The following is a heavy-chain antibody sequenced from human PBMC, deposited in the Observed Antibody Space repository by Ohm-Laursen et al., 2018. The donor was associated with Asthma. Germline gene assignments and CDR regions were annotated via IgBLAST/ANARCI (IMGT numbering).Heavy chain of an antibody. CDR1: GFTFRSYA. Sequence: SLRLSCTASGFTFRSYAMHWVRQAPGKGLEWVAVGGSYYDGGLKYYADSVNGRFTVSRDDSKNTLYLQMNSLRPDDTAVYYCARDVMEWYLPAFDFWGQGILVTVSS. CDR3: ARDVMEWYLPAFDF. J-gene: IGHJ4*02. V-gene: IGHV3-30-3*01. D-gene: IGHD3-3*01. CDR2: GGSYYDGGLK.